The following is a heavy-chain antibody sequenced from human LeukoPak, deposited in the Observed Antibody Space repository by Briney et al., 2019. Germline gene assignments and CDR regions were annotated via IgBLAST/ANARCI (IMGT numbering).Heavy chain of an antibody. CDR1: GYTFTSYY. CDR3: ARIPYSSGWFPTTRSYYYYYMDV. V-gene: IGHV1-2*02. J-gene: IGHJ6*03. CDR2: INPNSGGT. Sequence: ASVKVSCKASGYTFTSYYMHWVRQAPGQGLEWMGWINPNSGGTNYAQKLQGRVTMTTDTSTSTAYMELRSLRSDDTAVYYCARIPYSSGWFPTTRSYYYYYMDVWGKGTTVTVSS. D-gene: IGHD6-19*01.